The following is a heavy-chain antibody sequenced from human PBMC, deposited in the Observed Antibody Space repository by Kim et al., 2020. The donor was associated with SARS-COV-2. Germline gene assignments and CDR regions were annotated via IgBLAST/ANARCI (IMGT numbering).Heavy chain of an antibody. CDR3: ARGGCSSTSCYLDY. D-gene: IGHD2-2*01. Sequence: PSLKSRVTISVDTSKNQFSLKLSSVTAADTAVYYCARGGCSSTSCYLDYWGQGTLVTVSS. J-gene: IGHJ4*02. V-gene: IGHV4-34*01.